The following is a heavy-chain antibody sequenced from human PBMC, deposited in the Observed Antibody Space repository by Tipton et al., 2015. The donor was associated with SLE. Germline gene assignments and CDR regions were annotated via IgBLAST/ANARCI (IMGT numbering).Heavy chain of an antibody. V-gene: IGHV3-48*03. CDR2: ISSSGSTI. CDR1: GFTFSSYA. J-gene: IGHJ4*02. Sequence: GSLRLSCAASGFTFSSYAMSWVRQAPGKGLEWVSYISSSGSTIYYADSVKGRFTISRDNARNSLYLQMNSLRAEDTAVYYCANRLPPFEYSSSPGGYWGQGTLVTVSS. CDR3: ANRLPPFEYSSSPGGY. D-gene: IGHD6-6*01.